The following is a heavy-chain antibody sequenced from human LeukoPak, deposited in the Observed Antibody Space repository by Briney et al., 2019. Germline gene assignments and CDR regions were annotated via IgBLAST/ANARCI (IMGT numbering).Heavy chain of an antibody. J-gene: IGHJ6*02. D-gene: IGHD6-13*01. V-gene: IGHV4-59*08. CDR3: ARHGVAAAATGYYYYGMDV. CDR2: IYYSGST. Sequence: PSETLSLTCTVSGGSISSYYWSWIRQPPGKGLEWIGYIYYSGSTNYNPSLKSRVTISVDTSKNQFSLKLSSVTAADTAVYYCARHGVAAAATGYYYYGMDVWGQGTTVTVSS. CDR1: GGSISSYY.